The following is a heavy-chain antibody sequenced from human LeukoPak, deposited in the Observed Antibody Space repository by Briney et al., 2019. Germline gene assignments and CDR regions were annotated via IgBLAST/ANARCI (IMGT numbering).Heavy chain of an antibody. D-gene: IGHD3-16*01. CDR2: ISDVGTTI. V-gene: IGHV3-48*03. CDR3: AREYMIT. Sequence: PGGSLRLSCAASGFAFSSHEMNWGRQAPGKGLEWVSYISDVGTTIYYADSVKGRFTISRDNAKNSLYLQMNSLRAEDTAVYYCAREYMITWGQGTMVTVSS. J-gene: IGHJ3*01. CDR1: GFAFSSHE.